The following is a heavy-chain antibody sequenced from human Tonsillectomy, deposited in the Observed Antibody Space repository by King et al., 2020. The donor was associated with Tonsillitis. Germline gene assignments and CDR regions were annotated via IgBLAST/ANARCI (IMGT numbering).Heavy chain of an antibody. V-gene: IGHV3-30*18. D-gene: IGHD3-3*01. Sequence: VQLVESGGGVVQPGRSLRLSCAASGFTFSSYGMHWVRQPPGKGLEWVAVISYDGSNKYYADSVKGRFTISRDNSKNTLYLQMNSLRAEDTAVYYCAKEVHYDFWSGYYTKYYFDYWGQGTLVTVSS. CDR3: AKEVHYDFWSGYYTKYYFDY. CDR1: GFTFSSYG. CDR2: ISYDGSNK. J-gene: IGHJ4*02.